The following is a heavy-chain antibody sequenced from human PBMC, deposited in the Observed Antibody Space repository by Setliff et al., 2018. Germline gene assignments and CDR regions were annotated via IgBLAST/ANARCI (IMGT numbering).Heavy chain of an antibody. CDR2: ISAYNGNT. V-gene: IGHV1-18*01. Sequence: GASVKVSCKGSGYTFISYGISWVRQAPGQGLEWMGWISAYNGNTNYAQKLQGRVTMTTDTSTSTAYMELWSLRSDDTAVYYCARLLFPCSSTSCYLDAFDIWGQGTMVTVSS. CDR1: GYTFISYG. D-gene: IGHD2-2*01. J-gene: IGHJ3*02. CDR3: ARLLFPCSSTSCYLDAFDI.